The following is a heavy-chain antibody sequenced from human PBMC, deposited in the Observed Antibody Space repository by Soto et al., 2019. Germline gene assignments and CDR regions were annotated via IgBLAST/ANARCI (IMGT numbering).Heavy chain of an antibody. V-gene: IGHV1-69*13. D-gene: IGHD3-22*01. J-gene: IGHJ3*02. CDR1: GGTFSSYA. CDR2: IIPIFGTA. CDR3: ATSITMIVVDTTPGAFDI. Sequence: ASVKVSCKASGGTFSSYAISWVRQAPGQGLEWMGGIIPIFGTANYAQKFQGRVTITADESTSTAYMELSSLRSEDTAVYYCATSITMIVVDTTPGAFDIWGQGTMVTVS.